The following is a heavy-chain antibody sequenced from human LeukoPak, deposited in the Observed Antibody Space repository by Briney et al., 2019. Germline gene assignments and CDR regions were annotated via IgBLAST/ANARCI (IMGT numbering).Heavy chain of an antibody. CDR2: IRSSGRNM. D-gene: IGHD1-26*01. CDR3: ARDGLSGDQALDAFDI. J-gene: IGHJ3*02. CDR1: GFTFRSYE. V-gene: IGHV3-48*03. Sequence: GGSLRLSCAASGFTFRSYEMSWVRQAPGKGLEWIAYIRSSGRNMYYADSVRGRFSISRDNAKDSLYLQMNSLRAEDTAIYYCARDGLSGDQALDAFDIWGQGTMVTVSS.